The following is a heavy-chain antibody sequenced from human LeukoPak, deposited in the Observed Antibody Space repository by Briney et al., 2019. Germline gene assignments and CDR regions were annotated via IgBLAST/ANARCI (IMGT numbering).Heavy chain of an antibody. CDR2: ISYDGSNK. CDR1: GFTFSSYG. J-gene: IGHJ4*02. V-gene: IGHV3-30*03. CDR3: ASGDADGGSYDFDY. Sequence: PGGSLRLSCAASGFTFSSYGMHWVRQAPGKGLEWVAVISYDGSNKYYADSVKGRFTISRDNSKNTLYLQMNSLRAEDTAVYYCASGDADGGSYDFDYWGQGTLVTVSS. D-gene: IGHD1-26*01.